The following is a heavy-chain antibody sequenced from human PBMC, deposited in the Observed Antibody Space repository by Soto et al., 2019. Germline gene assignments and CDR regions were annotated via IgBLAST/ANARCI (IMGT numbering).Heavy chain of an antibody. J-gene: IGHJ6*03. CDR2: INHSGST. Sequence: SETLSLTCAVYGGSFSGYYWSWIRQPPGKGLEWIGEINHSGSTNYNPSLKSRVTISVDTSKNQFSLKLSSVTAADTAVYYCARESGIAARLGYYYYMDVWGKGTTVT. V-gene: IGHV4-34*01. CDR3: ARESGIAARLGYYYYMDV. CDR1: GGSFSGYY. D-gene: IGHD6-6*01.